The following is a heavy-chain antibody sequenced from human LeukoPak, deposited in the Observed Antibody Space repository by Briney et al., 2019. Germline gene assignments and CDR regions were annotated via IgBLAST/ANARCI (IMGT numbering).Heavy chain of an antibody. J-gene: IGHJ6*02. CDR2: INPSGGST. V-gene: IGHV1-46*01. D-gene: IGHD2-2*01. CDR3: ARGEIVVVPADYYYYYGMDV. CDR1: GYTFTSYG. Sequence: ASVKVSCKASGYTFTSYGISWVRQAPGQGLEWMGIINPSGGSTSYAQKFQGRVTMTRDTSTSTVYMELSSLRSEDTAVYYCARGEIVVVPADYYYYYGMDVWGQGTTVTVSS.